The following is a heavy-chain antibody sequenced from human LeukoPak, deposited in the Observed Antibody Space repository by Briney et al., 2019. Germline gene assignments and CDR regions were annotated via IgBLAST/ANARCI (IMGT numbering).Heavy chain of an antibody. J-gene: IGHJ6*03. CDR2: ISSSSIFI. CDR3: ARDRYSGTYAGYYYYYMDV. CDR1: GFTFTDYT. V-gene: IGHV3-21*01. D-gene: IGHD1-26*01. Sequence: PGGSLRLSCAASGFTFTDYTMNWVRQAPGKGLEWVSPISSSSIFIYYADSVQGRFTISRDNAKNLLFLQMNSLRAEDTAVYYCARDRYSGTYAGYYYYYMDVWGKGTTVTVSS.